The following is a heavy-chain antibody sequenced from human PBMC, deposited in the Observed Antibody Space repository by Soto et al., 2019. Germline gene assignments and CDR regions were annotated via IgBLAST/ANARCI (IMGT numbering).Heavy chain of an antibody. J-gene: IGHJ4*02. CDR3: ARGTVRDHDFGDH. Sequence: EVQLVESGGDLVQPGGSLRLSCAASGFTFSTYWMHWVRQVPGKGPEWVSRMSSDGSSTAYADSVRGRFIISRDNAKNRLHLQMNSLRVDDTAVYYCARGTVRDHDFGDHWGLGTLVAVSS. V-gene: IGHV3-74*01. CDR1: GFTFSTYW. CDR2: MSSDGSST. D-gene: IGHD4-17*01.